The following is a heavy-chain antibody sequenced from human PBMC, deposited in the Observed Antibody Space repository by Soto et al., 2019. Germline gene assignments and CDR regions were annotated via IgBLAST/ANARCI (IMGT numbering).Heavy chain of an antibody. CDR2: ISGSGGST. CDR1: GSTFSSYA. D-gene: IGHD3-10*01. Sequence: XGFLRLSFGAPGSTFSSYAMSWVRQAPGKGLEWVSAISGSGGSTYYADSVKGRFTISRDNSKNTLYLQMNSLRAEDTAVYYCDNYGSGYYYGMDVWGQGTTVTVSS. V-gene: IGHV3-23*01. CDR3: DNYGSGYYYGMDV. J-gene: IGHJ6*02.